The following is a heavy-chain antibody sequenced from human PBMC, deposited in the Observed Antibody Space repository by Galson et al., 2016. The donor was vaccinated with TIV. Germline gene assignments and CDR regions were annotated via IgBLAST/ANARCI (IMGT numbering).Heavy chain of an antibody. D-gene: IGHD6-6*01. V-gene: IGHV1-18*01. Sequence: QSGAEVKQPGASVKVSCKASGYTFSNFAITWVRQAPGQGLEWMGYMSAYSGASNYAQEFQGRVTITTDTSTSTAYMELRNLRFDDTAVYYCARYSSTSSRRFDYWGQGTLVTVSA. CDR2: MSAYSGAS. CDR1: GYTFSNFA. J-gene: IGHJ4*02. CDR3: ARYSSTSSRRFDY.